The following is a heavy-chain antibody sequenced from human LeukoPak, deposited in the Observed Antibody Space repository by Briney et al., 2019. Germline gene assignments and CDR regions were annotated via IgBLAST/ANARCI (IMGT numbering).Heavy chain of an antibody. CDR2: IIPIFGTA. CDR3: AREKEGLLTFDY. J-gene: IGHJ4*02. Sequence: SVKVSCKASGGTFISYAISWVRQAPGQGLDWMGGIIPIFGTANYAQKFQGRVTITADKSTSTAYMELSSLRSEDTAVYYCAREKEGLLTFDYWGQGTLVTVSS. D-gene: IGHD3-10*01. CDR1: GGTFISYA. V-gene: IGHV1-69*06.